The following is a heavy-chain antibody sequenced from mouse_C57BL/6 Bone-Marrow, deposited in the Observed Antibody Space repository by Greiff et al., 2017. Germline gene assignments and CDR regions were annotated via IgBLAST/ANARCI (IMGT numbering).Heavy chain of an antibody. Sequence: QVQLKESGAELVRPGASVKLSCKASGYTFTDYYINWVKQRPGQGLEWIARIYPGSGNTYYNEKFKGKATLTAEKSSSTAYMQLSSLTSEDSAVYFCARENYYGSSDDWGQGTTLTVSS. J-gene: IGHJ2*01. D-gene: IGHD1-1*01. V-gene: IGHV1-76*01. CDR1: GYTFTDYY. CDR2: IYPGSGNT. CDR3: ARENYYGSSDD.